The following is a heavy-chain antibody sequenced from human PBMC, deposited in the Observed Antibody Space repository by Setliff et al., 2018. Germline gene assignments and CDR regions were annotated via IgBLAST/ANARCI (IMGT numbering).Heavy chain of an antibody. D-gene: IGHD3-22*01. CDR3: ASSVVTGVYYYYYMDV. Sequence: ASVKVSCKASGYTFTGYFIHWVRQAPGQGLEWMGWINPNSGGTNYAQKFQGRVTMTRDTSISTAYMELSRLRSEDTAVYYCASSVVTGVYYYYYMDVWGKGTTVTVSS. J-gene: IGHJ6*03. CDR1: GYTFTGYF. V-gene: IGHV1-2*02. CDR2: INPNSGGT.